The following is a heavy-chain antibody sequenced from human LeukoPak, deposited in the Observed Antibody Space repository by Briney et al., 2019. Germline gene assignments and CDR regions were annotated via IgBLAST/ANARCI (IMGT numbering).Heavy chain of an antibody. D-gene: IGHD6-13*01. CDR1: GFTFSSYA. V-gene: IGHV3-30*04. CDR2: ISYDGGNK. CDR3: ARDLVAADEEYFNH. J-gene: IGHJ1*01. Sequence: GGSLRLSCAASGFTFSSYAMHWFHQAPGKGLDWVAVISYDGGNKYYAASVKGRFTISRDNSKNTLYLQMNSLRAEDTAVYYCARDLVAADEEYFNHWGQGTLVTVSS.